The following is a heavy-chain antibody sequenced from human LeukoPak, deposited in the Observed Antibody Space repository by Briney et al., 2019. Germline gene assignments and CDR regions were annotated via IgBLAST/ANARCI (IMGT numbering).Heavy chain of an antibody. CDR1: PYTFDKYY. Sequence: ASVKVSCKASPYTFDKYYIHWVRQAPGQGLEWMGVINPSGRGTSYAQQFQGRVTVTRDTSTSTVYMDLSSLRSEDSAVYYCARDSLELQRRNWFDPWGQGTLVTVSS. CDR3: ARDSLELQRRNWFDP. J-gene: IGHJ5*02. V-gene: IGHV1-46*02. CDR2: INPSGRGT. D-gene: IGHD1-7*01.